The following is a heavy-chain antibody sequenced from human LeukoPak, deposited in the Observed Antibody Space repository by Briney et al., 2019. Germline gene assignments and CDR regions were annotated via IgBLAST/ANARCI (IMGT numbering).Heavy chain of an antibody. V-gene: IGHV3-30*02. CDR1: GFTFSSYA. CDR2: IRYDGSNK. J-gene: IGHJ4*02. CDR3: AKPTSVFWSGYQY. D-gene: IGHD3-3*01. Sequence: PGGSLRLSCAASGFTFSSYAMSWVRQAPGKGLEWVAFIRYDGSNKYYADSVKGRFTISRDNSKNTLYLQMNSLRAEDTAVYYCAKPTSVFWSGYQYWGQGTLVTVSS.